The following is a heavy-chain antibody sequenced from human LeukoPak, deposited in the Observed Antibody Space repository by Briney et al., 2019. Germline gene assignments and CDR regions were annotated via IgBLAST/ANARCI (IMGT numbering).Heavy chain of an antibody. V-gene: IGHV3-23*01. Sequence: RGSLRLSCAASGFTFSTFAMSWVRQAPGKGLEWVSAISGRGDTTHYADSVKGRFTISRDISKNTLYLQMYNLGAEDTAVYYCTKESSGGRYSSTWYPQGWGQGTLVTVSS. J-gene: IGHJ4*02. CDR1: GFTFSTFA. CDR2: ISGRGDTT. CDR3: TKESSGGRYSSTWYPQG. D-gene: IGHD6-13*01.